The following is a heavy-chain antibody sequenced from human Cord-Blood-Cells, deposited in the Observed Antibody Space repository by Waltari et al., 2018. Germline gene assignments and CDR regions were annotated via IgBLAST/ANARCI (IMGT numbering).Heavy chain of an antibody. Sequence: EVQLVQPGAEVKKPGESLKISCKGSGYSFTSYWIGWVRQMPGKGLERMGIIDPGDPVTRYSPSFQGQVTISADKSISSAYLQWSSLKASDTDMYYCATASGIAAAGVAFDYWGQGTLVTVSS. CDR1: GYSFTSYW. CDR2: IDPGDPVT. J-gene: IGHJ4*02. D-gene: IGHD6-13*01. V-gene: IGHV5-51*01. CDR3: ATASGIAAAGVAFDY.